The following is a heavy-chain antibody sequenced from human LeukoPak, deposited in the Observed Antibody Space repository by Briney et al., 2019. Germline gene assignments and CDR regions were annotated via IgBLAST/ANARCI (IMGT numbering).Heavy chain of an antibody. Sequence: GGSLRLSCAASGFTFSSYAMSWVRQAPGKGLEWVSSISSSSSYMYYADSVKGRFTISRDNAKNSLYLQMNSLRAEDMALYYCAKDINRIRQGAFDIWGQGTMVTVSS. CDR2: ISSSSSYM. D-gene: IGHD1-14*01. V-gene: IGHV3-21*04. J-gene: IGHJ3*02. CDR1: GFTFSSYA. CDR3: AKDINRIRQGAFDI.